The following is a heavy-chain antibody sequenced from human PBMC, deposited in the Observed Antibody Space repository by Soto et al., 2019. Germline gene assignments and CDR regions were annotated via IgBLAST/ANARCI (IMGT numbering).Heavy chain of an antibody. V-gene: IGHV3-73*01. Sequence: GGSLRLSCAASGFTFSGSAMHWVRQASGKGLEWVGRIRSKANSYATAYAASVKGRFTISRDDSKNTAYLQMNSLKTEDTAVYYCTRQPGVTAIQGDYWGQGTLVTVSS. CDR1: GFTFSGSA. D-gene: IGHD2-21*02. J-gene: IGHJ4*02. CDR3: TRQPGVTAIQGDY. CDR2: IRSKANSYAT.